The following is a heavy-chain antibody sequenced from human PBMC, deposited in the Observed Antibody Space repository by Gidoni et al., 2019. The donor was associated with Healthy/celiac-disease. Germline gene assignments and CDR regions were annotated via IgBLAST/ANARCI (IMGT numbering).Heavy chain of an antibody. CDR2: INHSGST. V-gene: IGHV4-34*01. CDR3: ARTVKGYSSRLYYYGMDV. CDR1: GGSFSGYY. J-gene: IGHJ6*02. D-gene: IGHD6-13*01. Sequence: QVQLQQWGAGLLKPSATLSLTCAVYGGSFSGYYWSWIRQPPGKGLEWIGEINHSGSTNYNPSLKSRVTISVDTSKNQFSLKLSSVTAADTAVYYCARTVKGYSSRLYYYGMDVWGQGTTVTVSS.